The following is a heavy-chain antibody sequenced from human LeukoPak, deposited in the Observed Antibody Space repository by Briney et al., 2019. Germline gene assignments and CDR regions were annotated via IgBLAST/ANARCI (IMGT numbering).Heavy chain of an antibody. CDR1: GGSFSGYY. V-gene: IGHV4-34*01. Sequence: SETLSLTCAVYGGSFSGYYWSWIRQPPGKGLEWIGEINHSGSTNYNPSLKSRVTISVDTSKNQFSQKLSSVTAADTAVYYCARRRGAAYFDYWGQGTLVTVSS. D-gene: IGHD2-15*01. CDR3: ARRRGAAYFDY. CDR2: INHSGST. J-gene: IGHJ4*02.